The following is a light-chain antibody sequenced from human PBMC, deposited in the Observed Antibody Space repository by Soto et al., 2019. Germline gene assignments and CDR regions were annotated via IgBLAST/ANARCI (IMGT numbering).Light chain of an antibody. Sequence: EIVMTQSPAALSLSPGERATLSCRASQTVSRSLAWYQQKPGQAPRLLIYAASTRATGIPDRFSGSGSGTDFTLTISGLQSEDFAVYYCQQYNNWPRTFGQGTKVDI. CDR2: AAS. CDR3: QQYNNWPRT. J-gene: IGKJ1*01. CDR1: QTVSRS. V-gene: IGKV3D-15*01.